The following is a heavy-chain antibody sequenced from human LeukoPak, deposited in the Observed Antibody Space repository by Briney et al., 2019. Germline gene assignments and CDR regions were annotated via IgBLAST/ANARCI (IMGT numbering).Heavy chain of an antibody. Sequence: PGGSLRLSCAASGFTFSSYGMHCVRQAPGKGLEWVAFIRYDGSNKYYADSVKGRFTISRDNSKNTLYLQMNSLRAEDTAVYYCAKEPSSSWYYFDYWGQGTLVTVSS. CDR3: AKEPSSSWYYFDY. CDR1: GFTFSSYG. V-gene: IGHV3-30*02. J-gene: IGHJ4*02. CDR2: IRYDGSNK. D-gene: IGHD6-13*01.